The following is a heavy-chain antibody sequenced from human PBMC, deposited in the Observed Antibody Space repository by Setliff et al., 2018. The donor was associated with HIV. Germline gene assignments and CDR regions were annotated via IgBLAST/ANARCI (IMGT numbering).Heavy chain of an antibody. CDR3: ARAFQHFEYAFDI. CDR1: GYTFTSYA. D-gene: IGHD3-9*01. V-gene: IGHV1-3*01. CDR2: INAGNGNT. Sequence: ASVKVSCKASGYTFTSYAMHWVRQAPGQRLEWMGWINAGNGNTKFAQKFQGRVTMTRDTSTSTVYMELSSLRSEDTAVYYCARAFQHFEYAFDIWGQGTMVTVSS. J-gene: IGHJ3*02.